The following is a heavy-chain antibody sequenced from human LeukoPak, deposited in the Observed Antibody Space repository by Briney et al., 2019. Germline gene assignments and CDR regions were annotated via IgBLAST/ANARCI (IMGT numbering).Heavy chain of an antibody. CDR2: ISSSSSYI. CDR3: ASAVTTRKPFDY. V-gene: IGHV3-21*01. D-gene: IGHD4-11*01. Sequence: GGSLRLSCAASGFTFSSYSMNWVRQAPGKGLEGVSSISSSSSYIYYADSVKGRFTISRDNAKNSLYLQMNSLRAEDTAVYYCASAVTTRKPFDYWGQGTLVTVSS. CDR1: GFTFSSYS. J-gene: IGHJ4*02.